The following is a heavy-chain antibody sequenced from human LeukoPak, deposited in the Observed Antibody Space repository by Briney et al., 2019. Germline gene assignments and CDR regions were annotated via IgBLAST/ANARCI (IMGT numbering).Heavy chain of an antibody. D-gene: IGHD1-1*01. CDR1: GFTFRSYA. CDR3: VNDEGATSPDY. Sequence: PGGSLRLSCVASGFTFRSYAMHWVRQAPGKGLEWVAFIRYDGSNKEYAVSVKGRFTVSRDNSKNTMYVQMNGLRPEDTAIYYCVNDEGATSPDYWGQGTLVTVSS. J-gene: IGHJ4*02. V-gene: IGHV3-30*02. CDR2: IRYDGSNK.